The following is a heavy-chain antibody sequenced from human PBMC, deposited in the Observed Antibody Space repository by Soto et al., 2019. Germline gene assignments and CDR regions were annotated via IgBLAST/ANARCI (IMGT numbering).Heavy chain of an antibody. V-gene: IGHV4-59*01. CDR3: ARDHGYSGYDINWFDP. D-gene: IGHD5-12*01. CDR1: GGSISSYY. CDR2: IYYSGST. Sequence: SETLSLTCTVSGGSISSYYWSWIRQPPGKGLEWIGYIYYSGSTNYNPSLKSRVTISVDTSKNQFSLKLSSVTAADTAVYYCARDHGYSGYDINWFDPWGQGTLVTVSS. J-gene: IGHJ5*02.